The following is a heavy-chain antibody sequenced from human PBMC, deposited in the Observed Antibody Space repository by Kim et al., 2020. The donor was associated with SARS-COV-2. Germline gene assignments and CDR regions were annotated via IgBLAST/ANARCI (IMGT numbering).Heavy chain of an antibody. D-gene: IGHD2-8*01. Sequence: GGSLRLSCAASGFTFSSYSMNWVRQAPGKGLEWVSSISSSSSYIYYADSVKGRFTISRDNAKNSLYLQMNSLRAEDTAVYYCAREYQANNYFDYWGQGTLVTVSS. CDR3: AREYQANNYFDY. V-gene: IGHV3-21*01. J-gene: IGHJ4*02. CDR1: GFTFSSYS. CDR2: ISSSSSYI.